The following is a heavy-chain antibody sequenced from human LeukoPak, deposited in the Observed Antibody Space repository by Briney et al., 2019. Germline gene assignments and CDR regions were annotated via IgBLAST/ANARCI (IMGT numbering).Heavy chain of an antibody. V-gene: IGHV3-48*02. CDR2: ITSRSTTI. Sequence: PGGSLRLSCAASGFTFSSYSMNWVRQAPGKGLEWVSYITSRSTTIYYADSVRGRFTISRDNAKSSLYLQMNSLRDEDTAVYYCAKGIKGSYCNGDCYLTYYYYGLDVWGQGTTVTVSS. D-gene: IGHD2-21*02. J-gene: IGHJ6*02. CDR3: AKGIKGSYCNGDCYLTYYYYGLDV. CDR1: GFTFSSYS.